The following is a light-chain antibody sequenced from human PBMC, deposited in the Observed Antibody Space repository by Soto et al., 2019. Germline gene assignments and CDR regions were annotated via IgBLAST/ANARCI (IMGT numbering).Light chain of an antibody. CDR3: QQRSNWPPIFT. CDR1: QSVSSRY. Sequence: EIVLTQSPGTLSLSPGETATLSCRASQSVSSRYLAWYQQKADQAPRLLIYGASSRATGIPDRFSGSGSGTDFTLTISRLEPEDFAVYYCQQRSNWPPIFTFGPGTKVDIK. V-gene: IGKV3D-20*02. CDR2: GAS. J-gene: IGKJ3*01.